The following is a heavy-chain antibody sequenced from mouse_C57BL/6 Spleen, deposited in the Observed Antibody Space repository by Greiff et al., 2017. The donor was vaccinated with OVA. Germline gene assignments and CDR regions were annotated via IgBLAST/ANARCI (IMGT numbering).Heavy chain of an antibody. J-gene: IGHJ2*01. CDR1: GFTFSSYA. Sequence: VQLKESGGGLVKPGGSLKLSCAASGFTFSSYAMSWVRQTPEKRLEWVATISDGGGYTYYPDNVKGRFTISRDNAKNNLYLQMSHLKSEDTAMYYCARDRVTTGGDYFDYWGQGTTLTVSS. D-gene: IGHD2-2*01. CDR2: ISDGGGYT. V-gene: IGHV5-4*01. CDR3: ARDRVTTGGDYFDY.